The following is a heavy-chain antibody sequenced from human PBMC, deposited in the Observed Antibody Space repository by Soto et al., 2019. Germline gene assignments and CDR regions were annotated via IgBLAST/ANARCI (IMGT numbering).Heavy chain of an antibody. J-gene: IGHJ4*02. CDR3: ARLGAFFQALDS. CDR2: VYYSGNT. V-gene: IGHV4-59*01. Sequence: SETLSLTCTVSGGSLSSYYWTWIRQPPGKGLEWIGYVYYSGNTNYNPSLKSRVTISVDTSKNQFSLKLGSVTAADTAVYYCARLGAFFQALDSWGQGTLVTVSS. D-gene: IGHD3-16*01. CDR1: GGSLSSYY.